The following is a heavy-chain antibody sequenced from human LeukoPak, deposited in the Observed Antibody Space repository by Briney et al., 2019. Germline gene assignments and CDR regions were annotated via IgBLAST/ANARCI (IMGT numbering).Heavy chain of an antibody. V-gene: IGHV4-4*07. CDR2: IYTSGST. J-gene: IGHJ6*02. Sequence: PSETLSLTCTVSGGSISSYYWSWIRQPAGKGLEWIGRIYTSGSTNYNPSLKSRVTMSVDTSKNQFSLKLSSVTAADTAVYYCARGRFVLWFGEFWSGMDVWGQGTTVTVSS. D-gene: IGHD3-10*01. CDR3: ARGRFVLWFGEFWSGMDV. CDR1: GGSISSYY.